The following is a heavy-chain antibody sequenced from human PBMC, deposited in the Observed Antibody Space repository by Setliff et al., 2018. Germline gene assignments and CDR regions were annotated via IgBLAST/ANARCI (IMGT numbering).Heavy chain of an antibody. CDR1: GGSISSSSYY. V-gene: IGHV4-39*07. J-gene: IGHJ6*02. Sequence: PSETLSLTCAVSGGSISSSSYYWGWIRQPPGKGLEWIGSIYYSGSTYYNPSLKSRVTISVDTSKNQFSLKLSSVTAADTALYYCAGVRSYGSGNYYYYYYDMDVWGQGTTVTVSS. CDR3: AGVRSYGSGNYYYYYYDMDV. CDR2: IYYSGST. D-gene: IGHD3-10*01.